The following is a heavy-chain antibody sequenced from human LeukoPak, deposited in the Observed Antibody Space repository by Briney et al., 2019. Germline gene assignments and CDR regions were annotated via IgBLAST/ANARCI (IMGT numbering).Heavy chain of an antibody. V-gene: IGHV3-23*01. CDR2: ISGSGGST. CDR1: GFTFSSYA. CDR3: AKRGSKRGSGWYEDTSGRVSGSDYFDY. J-gene: IGHJ4*02. D-gene: IGHD6-19*01. Sequence: GGSLRLSCAASGFTFSSYAVSWVRQAPGKGLEWVSAISGSGGSTYYADSVKGRFTISRDNSKNTLYLQMNSLRAEDTAVYYCAKRGSKRGSGWYEDTSGRVSGSDYFDYWGQGTLVTVSS.